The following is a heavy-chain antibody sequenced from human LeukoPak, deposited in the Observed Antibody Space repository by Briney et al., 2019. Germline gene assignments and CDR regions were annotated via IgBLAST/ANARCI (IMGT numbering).Heavy chain of an antibody. Sequence: GGSLRLSCAASGFTFSSYGMHWVRQAPGKGLEWVAVISYDGSNKYYADSVKGRFTISRDNSKNTLYLQMNSLRAEGTAVYYCAKDWKSSSWYVYYYYYYMDVWGKGTTVTVSS. CDR2: ISYDGSNK. J-gene: IGHJ6*03. CDR3: AKDWKSSSWYVYYYYYYMDV. D-gene: IGHD6-13*01. CDR1: GFTFSSYG. V-gene: IGHV3-30*18.